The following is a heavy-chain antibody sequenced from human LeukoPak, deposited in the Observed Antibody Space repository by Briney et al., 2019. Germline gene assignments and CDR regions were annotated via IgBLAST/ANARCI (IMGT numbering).Heavy chain of an antibody. CDR2: IYYSGST. CDR1: GGPISSSSYY. CDR3: ARHSHGRYCSSTSCYEFDY. D-gene: IGHD2-2*01. Sequence: TSSETLSLTCTVSGGPISSSSYYWGWIRQPPGKGLEWIGSIYYSGSTYCNPSLKSRVTISVDTSKNQFSLKLSSVTAADTAVYYCARHSHGRYCSSTSCYEFDYWGQGTLVTVSS. J-gene: IGHJ4*02. V-gene: IGHV4-39*01.